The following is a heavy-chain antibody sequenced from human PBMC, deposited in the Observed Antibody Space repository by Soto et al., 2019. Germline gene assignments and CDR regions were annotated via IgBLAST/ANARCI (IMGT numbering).Heavy chain of an antibody. D-gene: IGHD2-21*02. J-gene: IGHJ4*02. CDR3: ARQRTSVVTQAYFDV. CDR1: GGAISSRSYC. Sequence: SETLSLTCTVTGGAISSRSYCWGWIRQPPGNGLEWIGSIDYSGSTYNNPSLRSRVSMSIDTSKDQFSMKLKSVTAADTALYFCARQRTSVVTQAYFDVWGPGSLVTGLL. CDR2: IDYSGST. V-gene: IGHV4-39*01.